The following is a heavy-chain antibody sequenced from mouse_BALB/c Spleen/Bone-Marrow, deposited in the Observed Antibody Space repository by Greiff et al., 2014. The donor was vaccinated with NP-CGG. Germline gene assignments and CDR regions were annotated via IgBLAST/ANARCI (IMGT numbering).Heavy chain of an antibody. V-gene: IGHV1-9*01. D-gene: IGHD3-1*01. CDR2: ILPGSNGA. CDR3: AREGLSDFFAY. Sequence: VQLQQSGAELMKPGASVNISCKATGYTFSSYWIEWVKQRPGHGLEWIGDILPGSNGANYNEKFKGKATSTADTSSNTVYMEIDSLTSEDSAVYYCAREGLSDFFAYWGQGTLVTVSA. CDR1: GYTFSSYW. J-gene: IGHJ3*01.